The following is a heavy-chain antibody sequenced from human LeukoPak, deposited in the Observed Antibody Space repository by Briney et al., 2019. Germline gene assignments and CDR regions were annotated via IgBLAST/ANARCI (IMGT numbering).Heavy chain of an antibody. CDR2: IWYDGSNK. Sequence: GGSLRLSCAASGFTFSSYGMHWVRQAPGKGLEWVAAIWYDGSNKYYADSVKGRFTISRDNSKNTLYLQMNSLRAEDTAVYYCAGASSSWYRGYNWFDPWGQGTLVTVSS. D-gene: IGHD6-13*01. J-gene: IGHJ5*02. CDR1: GFTFSSYG. V-gene: IGHV3-33*01. CDR3: AGASSSWYRGYNWFDP.